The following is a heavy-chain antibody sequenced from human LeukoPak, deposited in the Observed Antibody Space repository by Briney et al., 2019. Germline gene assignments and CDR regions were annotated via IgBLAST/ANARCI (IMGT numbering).Heavy chain of an antibody. V-gene: IGHV3-48*03. J-gene: IGHJ4*02. Sequence: GGSLRLPCAASGFTFSSYEMSWVRQAPGKGLEWVSYISSSGGTVKYADSVKGRFTISRDNAKNSLYLQMNSLRAEDTAVYYCAGDLPHWGQGTLVTVSS. CDR2: ISSSGGTV. CDR3: AGDLPH. CDR1: GFTFSSYE.